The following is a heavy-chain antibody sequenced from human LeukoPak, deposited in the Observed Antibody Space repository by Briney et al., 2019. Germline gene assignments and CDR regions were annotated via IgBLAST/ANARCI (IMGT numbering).Heavy chain of an antibody. J-gene: IGHJ4*02. CDR3: AKDRQITMIVVVITIAFDY. V-gene: IGHV3-23*01. CDR1: GLTFSIYA. CDR2: ISGSGGDT. Sequence: GGSLRLSCAASGLTFSIYAMTWVRQAPGKGLEWVSVISGSGGDTYYADSVKGRFTISRDNSKNTLYLQMNSLRAEDTAVYYCAKDRQITMIVVVITIAFDYWGQGTLVTVSS. D-gene: IGHD3-22*01.